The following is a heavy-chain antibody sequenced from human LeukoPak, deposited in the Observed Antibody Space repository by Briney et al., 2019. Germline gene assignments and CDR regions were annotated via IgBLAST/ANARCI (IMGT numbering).Heavy chain of an antibody. D-gene: IGHD6-13*01. CDR3: ARRVGFFYDSTWYDAFDV. V-gene: IGHV1-8*01. CDR2: MTPNSGTT. CDR1: GYSFISYD. J-gene: IGHJ3*01. Sequence: GASVKVSCKASGYSFISYDIYWVRQATGQGPEWMGWMTPNSGTTGDAQKFQGRVTMTRNTSISTAYMELSSLRSEDTAVYYCARRVGFFYDSTWYDAFDVWGQGTVVTVSS.